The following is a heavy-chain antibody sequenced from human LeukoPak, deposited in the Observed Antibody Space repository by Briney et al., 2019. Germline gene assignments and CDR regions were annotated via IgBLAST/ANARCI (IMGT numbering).Heavy chain of an antibody. CDR3: ARDPYYDSSGSTFDDAFDI. CDR1: GGTFISYA. CDR2: IIPIFGTA. Sequence: SVKVSCKASGGTFISYAISWVRQAPGQGVEWMGGIIPIFGTANYAQKFQGRVTITTDESTSTAYMELSSLRSEDTAVYYCARDPYYDSSGSTFDDAFDIWGQGTMVTVSS. J-gene: IGHJ3*02. V-gene: IGHV1-69*05. D-gene: IGHD3-22*01.